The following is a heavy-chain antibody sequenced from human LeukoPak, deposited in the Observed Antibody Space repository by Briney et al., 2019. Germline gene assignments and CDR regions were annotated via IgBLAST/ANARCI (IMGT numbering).Heavy chain of an antibody. J-gene: IGHJ4*02. CDR3: AIDHDSVWNGWQSFIL. Sequence: SVKDTRLSSRGTFWTHAIHWVRPAPGQGLEWVGGVVPAFQTPKYAQKYQGRVTITTDDSTSTAFMELSSLRSDDTAVYYCAIDHDSVWNGWQSFILWGERTQVTVSS. CDR2: VVPAFQTP. V-gene: IGHV1-69*05. D-gene: IGHD5/OR15-5a*01. CDR1: RGTFWTHA.